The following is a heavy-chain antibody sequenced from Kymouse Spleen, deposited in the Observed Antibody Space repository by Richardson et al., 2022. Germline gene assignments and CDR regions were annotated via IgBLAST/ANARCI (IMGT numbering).Heavy chain of an antibody. CDR2: IWYDGSNK. CDR3: ARVQWLRDYYYYYGMDV. Sequence: QVQLVESGGGVVQPGRSLRLSCAASGFTFSSYGMHWVRQAPGKGLEWVAVIWYDGSNKYYADSVKGRFTISRDNSKNTLYLQMNSLRAEDTAVYYCARVQWLRDYYYYYGMDVWGQGTTVTVSS. V-gene: IGHV3-33*01. J-gene: IGHJ6*02. CDR1: GFTFSSYG. D-gene: IGHD6-19*01.